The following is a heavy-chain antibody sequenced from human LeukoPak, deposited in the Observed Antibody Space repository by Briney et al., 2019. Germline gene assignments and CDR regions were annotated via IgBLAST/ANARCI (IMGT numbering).Heavy chain of an antibody. J-gene: IGHJ6*02. CDR2: IKQDGSEK. D-gene: IGHD3-10*01. Sequence: GGSLRLSCAASGFTFSSYWMSWVRQAPGKGLEWVANIKQDGSEKYYVDSVKGRFTISRDNAKNSLCLQMNSLRAEDTAVYYCARDKPSGPYYYYGMDVWGQGTTVTVSS. CDR1: GFTFSSYW. V-gene: IGHV3-7*01. CDR3: ARDKPSGPYYYYGMDV.